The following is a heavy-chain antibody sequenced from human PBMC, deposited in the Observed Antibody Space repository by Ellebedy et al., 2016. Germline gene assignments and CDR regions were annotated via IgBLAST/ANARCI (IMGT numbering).Heavy chain of an antibody. CDR3: ARDLDDYGDYRGYYYGMDV. J-gene: IGHJ6*02. CDR2: IIPIFGTA. Sequence: SVKVSCXASGGTFSSYAISWVRQAPGQGLEWMGGIIPIFGTANYAQKFQGRVTITADKSTSTAYMELSSLRSEDTAVYYCARDLDDYGDYRGYYYGMDVWGQGTTVTVSS. V-gene: IGHV1-69*06. CDR1: GGTFSSYA. D-gene: IGHD4-17*01.